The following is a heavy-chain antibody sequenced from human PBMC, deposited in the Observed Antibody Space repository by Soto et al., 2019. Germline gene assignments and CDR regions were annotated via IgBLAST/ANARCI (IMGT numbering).Heavy chain of an antibody. CDR1: GYRFTSYW. V-gene: IGHV5-51*01. Sequence: GESLKISCKGSGYRFTSYWIGWVRQMPGKGLEWMAIIYPGDSDTRYSPSFQGQVTISADKSISTAYLQWSSLKASDTAMYYCARLLYGDGYPDSVLDYWGQGTLVTVSS. CDR3: ARLLYGDGYPDSVLDY. J-gene: IGHJ4*02. CDR2: IYPGDSDT. D-gene: IGHD5-12*01.